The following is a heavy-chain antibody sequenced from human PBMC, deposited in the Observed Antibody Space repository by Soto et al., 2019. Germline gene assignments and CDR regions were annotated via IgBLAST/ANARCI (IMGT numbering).Heavy chain of an antibody. V-gene: IGHV1-2*02. J-gene: IGHJ5*02. CDR3: ARVAIVVVPAANWFAP. CDR1: GYTFTGYY. CDR2: INPNSGGT. Sequence: ASVKVSCKASGYTFTGYYMHWVRQAPGQGLEWMGWINPNSGGTNYAQKFQGRVTMTRDTSISTAYMELSRLRSDDTAVYYCARVAIVVVPAANWFAPWGQGTLVPVS. D-gene: IGHD2-2*01.